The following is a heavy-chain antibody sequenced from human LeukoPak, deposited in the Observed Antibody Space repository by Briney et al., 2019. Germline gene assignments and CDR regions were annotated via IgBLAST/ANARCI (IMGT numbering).Heavy chain of an antibody. CDR2: INTDGRIT. Sequence: GLSLRLSCVASGFSFRNYAIHWVRQAPGKGLEYVSVINTDGRITYYADSVKGRFTISRDNSKNTVYLQMGSLRGEDMAVYYCTREGGGSCDIHYWGQGTLVTVSS. J-gene: IGHJ4*02. CDR1: GFSFRNYA. D-gene: IGHD3-16*01. V-gene: IGHV3-64*02. CDR3: TREGGGSCDIHY.